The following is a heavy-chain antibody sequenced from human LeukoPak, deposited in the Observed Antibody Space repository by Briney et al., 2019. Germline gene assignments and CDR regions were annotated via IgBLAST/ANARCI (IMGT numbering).Heavy chain of an antibody. CDR1: GGTFSSYA. V-gene: IGHV1-69*05. D-gene: IGHD3-10*01. CDR2: IIPIFGTA. Sequence: ASVKVSCKASGGTFSSYAISWVRQAPGQGLEWMGEIIPIFGTANYAQKFQGRVTITTDESTSTAYMELSSLRSEDTAVYYCASQYGSGSYYHYYYYYMDVWGKGTTVTVSS. J-gene: IGHJ6*03. CDR3: ASQYGSGSYYHYYYYYMDV.